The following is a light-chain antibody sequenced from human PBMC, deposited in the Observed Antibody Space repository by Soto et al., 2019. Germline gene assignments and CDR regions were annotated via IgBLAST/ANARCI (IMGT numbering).Light chain of an antibody. CDR1: QSVSSSN. J-gene: IGKJ4*01. CDR3: QQYIRWPLT. Sequence: EIVLTQSPGTLSLSPGERATLSCRASQSVSSSNLAWYQHKPGQAPSLLIYGASTRATGTPARFSGSGSGTEFTLTISSLQSEDFAVYYCQQYIRWPLTFGGGTKVDI. V-gene: IGKV3-15*01. CDR2: GAS.